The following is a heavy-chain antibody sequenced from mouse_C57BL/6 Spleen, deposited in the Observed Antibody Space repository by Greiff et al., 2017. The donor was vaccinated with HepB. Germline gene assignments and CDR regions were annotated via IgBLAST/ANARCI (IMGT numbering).Heavy chain of an antibody. CDR1: GFTFSNYW. D-gene: IGHD2-3*01. V-gene: IGHV6-3*01. J-gene: IGHJ3*01. Sequence: EVKLQESGGGLVQPGGSMKLSCVASGFTFSNYWMNWVRQSPEKGLEWVAQIRLKSDNYATHYAESVKGRFTISRDDSKSSVYLQMNNLRAEDTGIYYCTGLDGPFAYWGQGTLVTVSA. CDR3: TGLDGPFAY. CDR2: IRLKSDNYAT.